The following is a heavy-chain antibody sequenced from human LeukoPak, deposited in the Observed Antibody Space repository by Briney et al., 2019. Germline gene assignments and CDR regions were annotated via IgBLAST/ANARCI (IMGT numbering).Heavy chain of an antibody. D-gene: IGHD3-3*01. CDR3: AKGYTFHGVAHDSGYFDY. J-gene: IGHJ4*02. V-gene: IGHV3-9*03. CDR1: GFTFGDYT. Sequence: GGSLRLSCVTSGFTFGDYTMHWVRQVPGKGLEWLSGITWDGGNIAYADSVKGRFTISRDNAKSSLYLQMNSLRNEDMAFYFCAKGYTFHGVAHDSGYFDYWGQGTLVTVSS. CDR2: ITWDGGNI.